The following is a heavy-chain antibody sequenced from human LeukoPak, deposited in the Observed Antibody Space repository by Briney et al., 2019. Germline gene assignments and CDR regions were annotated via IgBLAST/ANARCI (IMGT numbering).Heavy chain of an antibody. V-gene: IGHV3-53*01. CDR3: ARRPGN. CDR1: GVAGGSNY. J-gene: IGHJ4*02. Sequence: GGSLRLSCVASGVAGGSNYMSWVRQAPGKGLEWVSLIYSGGAIRYADSVEGRFTISRDSSKNTLFLQMNDLTVEDTARYYCARRPGNWGQGILVTVSS. D-gene: IGHD1-14*01. CDR2: IYSGGAI.